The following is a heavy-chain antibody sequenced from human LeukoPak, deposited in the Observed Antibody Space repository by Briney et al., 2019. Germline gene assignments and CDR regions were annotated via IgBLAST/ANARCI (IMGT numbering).Heavy chain of an antibody. J-gene: IGHJ5*02. CDR3: ARGLGGYSYGFSYNWFDP. CDR1: GGSFSGYY. D-gene: IGHD5-18*01. CDR2: INHSGST. V-gene: IGHV4-34*01. Sequence: SETLSLTCAVYGGSFSGYYWSWIRQPPGKGLEWIGEINHSGSTNYNPSLKSRVTISVDTSKNQFSLKLSSVTAADTAVYYCARGLGGYSYGFSYNWFDPWGQGTLVTVSS.